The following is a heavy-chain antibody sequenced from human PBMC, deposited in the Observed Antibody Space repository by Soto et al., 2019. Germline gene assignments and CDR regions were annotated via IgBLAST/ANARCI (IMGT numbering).Heavy chain of an antibody. CDR2: IYYRGNT. Sequence: SETLSLTCSVSGGPISNNNYHWGWIRQPPGKGLEWMGSIYYRGNTYYNPSLRSRITISVDTSRNQFSLALSSVPAADTAVYFCARLRGGCPAEFWGQGTPVTVS. V-gene: IGHV4-39*01. D-gene: IGHD3-10*01. CDR3: ARLRGGCPAEF. CDR1: GGPISNNNYH. J-gene: IGHJ4*02.